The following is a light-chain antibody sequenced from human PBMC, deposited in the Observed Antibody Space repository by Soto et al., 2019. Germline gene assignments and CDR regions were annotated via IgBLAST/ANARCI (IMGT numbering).Light chain of an antibody. CDR3: TSYAGSNIVI. CDR1: SSDVGAYNY. Sequence: QSALTQPPSASGSPGQPVTISCTGTSSDVGAYNYVSWYQQHPGKAPKLMIYDVSKRPSVVPDRFSGSKSANTASLTVSGLQAEDGADYYCTSYAGSNIVIFGGGTKVTVL. V-gene: IGLV2-8*01. J-gene: IGLJ2*01. CDR2: DVS.